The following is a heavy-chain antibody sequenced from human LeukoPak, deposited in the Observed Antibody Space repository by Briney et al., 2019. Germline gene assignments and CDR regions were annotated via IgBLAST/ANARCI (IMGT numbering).Heavy chain of an antibody. D-gene: IGHD2-15*01. Sequence: ASVKVSCKASGYTFIGYYLHWVRQAPGQGLEWMGWINPHNGDTNYAQKFQGRVTMTRDTSIATAYMELSRLKSDDTAVYYCATVRDIVVGGGPYYFDYWGQGTLVTVSS. CDR3: ATVRDIVVGGGPYYFDY. V-gene: IGHV1-2*02. J-gene: IGHJ4*02. CDR2: INPHNGDT. CDR1: GYTFIGYY.